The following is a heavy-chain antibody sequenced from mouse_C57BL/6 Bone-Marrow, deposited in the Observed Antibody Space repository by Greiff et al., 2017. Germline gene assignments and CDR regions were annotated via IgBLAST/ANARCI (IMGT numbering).Heavy chain of an antibody. D-gene: IGHD1-1*01. CDR2: INPYNGGT. J-gene: IGHJ2*01. V-gene: IGHV1-19*01. CDR1: GYTFTDYH. Sequence: EVKLQESGPVLVKPGASVKMSCKASGYTFTDYHMNWVKQSHGKSLEWIGVINPYNGGTSYNQKFKGKAKLTVDKSSSTAYMELNSLTSEDSAVYYCARDPYYYGCSPVYFDYWGQGTTLTVSS. CDR3: ARDPYYYGCSPVYFDY.